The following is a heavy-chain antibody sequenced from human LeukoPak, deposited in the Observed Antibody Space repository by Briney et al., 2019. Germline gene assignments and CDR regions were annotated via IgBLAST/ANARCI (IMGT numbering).Heavy chain of an antibody. D-gene: IGHD4-17*01. J-gene: IGHJ4*02. Sequence: PSETLSLTCTVSGGSISSYYWSWIRQPPGKGLEWIGYIYYSGSTNYNPSLKSRVTISVDTSKNQFSLKLSSVTAADTAVYYCARAWTVTNDFDYRGQGTLVTVSS. CDR3: ARAWTVTNDFDY. CDR1: GGSISSYY. CDR2: IYYSGST. V-gene: IGHV4-59*01.